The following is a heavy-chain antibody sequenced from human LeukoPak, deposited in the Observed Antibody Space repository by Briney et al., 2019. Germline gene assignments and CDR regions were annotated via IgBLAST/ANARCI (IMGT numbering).Heavy chain of an antibody. J-gene: IGHJ4*02. CDR1: GYTFTSYG. V-gene: IGHV1-18*01. CDR2: ISAYNGNT. Sequence: GASVKVSCKASGYTFTSYGISWVRQAPGQGLEWMGWISAYNGNTNYAQKLQGRVTMTTDTSTSTAYMELRSLRSDDTAVYYCARVDLDHHEGVYYFDYWGQGTLVTVSS. CDR3: ARVDLDHHEGVYYFDY. D-gene: IGHD1-14*01.